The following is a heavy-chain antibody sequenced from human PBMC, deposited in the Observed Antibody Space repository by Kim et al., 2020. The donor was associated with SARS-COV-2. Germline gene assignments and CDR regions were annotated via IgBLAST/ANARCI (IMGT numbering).Heavy chain of an antibody. CDR3: AKVIWGATAGANY. D-gene: IGHD6-13*01. J-gene: IGHJ4*02. V-gene: IGHV3-23*01. Sequence: YADSVKGRFTISRNDSTNTLYQQMSSLRVEDTAVYYCAKVIWGATAGANYWGQGILVTVSS.